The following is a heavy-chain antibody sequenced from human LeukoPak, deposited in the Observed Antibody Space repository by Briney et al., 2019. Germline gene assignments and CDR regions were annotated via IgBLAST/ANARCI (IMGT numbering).Heavy chain of an antibody. D-gene: IGHD3-10*01. CDR1: GFTFSNYA. CDR3: ARSAYGSGVGKFDY. J-gene: IGHJ4*02. CDR2: ISATGVCT. V-gene: IGHV3-23*01. Sequence: PGGSLRLSCGASGFTFSNYAMSWVRQAPGKGLEWVSGISATGVCTYYADSVKGRFTISSDNAKNTVFLQVNSLRAEDTAVYYFARSAYGSGVGKFDYWGQGTLVTVSS.